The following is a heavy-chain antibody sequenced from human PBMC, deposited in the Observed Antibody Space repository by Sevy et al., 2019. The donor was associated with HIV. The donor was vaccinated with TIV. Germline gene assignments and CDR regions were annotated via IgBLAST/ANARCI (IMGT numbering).Heavy chain of an antibody. J-gene: IGHJ6*02. V-gene: IGHV1-2*07. CDR2: INPKRGGT. Sequence: ASVKVSCKAYGYTFSDYYMHWVRQAPGQGLEWMGWINPKRGGTNYAHKFQGRVTMTRDTSISKAYMELSSLRSDDTAIYYCARGMSAYLLANGMDVWGQGTTVTVSS. CDR3: ARGMSAYLLANGMDV. D-gene: IGHD3-3*01. CDR1: GYTFSDYY.